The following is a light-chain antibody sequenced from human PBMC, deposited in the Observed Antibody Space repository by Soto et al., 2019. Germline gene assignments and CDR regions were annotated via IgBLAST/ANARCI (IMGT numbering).Light chain of an antibody. CDR3: QQYGSSRT. CDR1: QSVSSSY. Sequence: EIVSTQSPGTLSFSPEEKATLSSRPTQSVSSSYLAWYQQKPGQAPRLLIYGASSRATGIPDRFSGSGSGTDFTLTISRLEPEDFAVYYCQQYGSSRTFGQGTKVDIK. J-gene: IGKJ1*01. V-gene: IGKV3-20*01. CDR2: GAS.